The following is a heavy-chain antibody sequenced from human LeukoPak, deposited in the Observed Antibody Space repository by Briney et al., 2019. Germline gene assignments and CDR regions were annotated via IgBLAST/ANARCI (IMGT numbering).Heavy chain of an antibody. CDR3: ARHDFYSNYPHNWFDP. CDR2: IYYSGST. CDR1: GGSISSSSYY. J-gene: IGHJ5*02. V-gene: IGHV4-39*01. Sequence: SETLSLTCTVSGGSISSSSYYWGWIRQPPGKGLEWIGSIYYSGSTYYNPSLKSRVTISVDTSKNQFSLNLSSVTAADTALYYCARHDFYSNYPHNWFDPWGQGTLVTVSS. D-gene: IGHD4-11*01.